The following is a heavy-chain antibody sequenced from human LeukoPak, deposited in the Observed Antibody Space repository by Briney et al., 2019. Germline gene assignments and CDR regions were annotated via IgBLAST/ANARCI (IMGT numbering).Heavy chain of an antibody. J-gene: IGHJ4*02. D-gene: IGHD3-22*01. CDR2: INAGNGNT. CDR1: GYTFTSYA. Sequence: ASVKVSCKASGYTFTSYAMHWVRQAPGQRLEWMGWINAGNGNTKYSQKFQGRVTITRDTSASTAYMELSSLRSEDTAVYYCARGLTYYYDSSGYYPPDYWGQETLVTVSS. CDR3: ARGLTYYYDSSGYYPPDY. V-gene: IGHV1-3*01.